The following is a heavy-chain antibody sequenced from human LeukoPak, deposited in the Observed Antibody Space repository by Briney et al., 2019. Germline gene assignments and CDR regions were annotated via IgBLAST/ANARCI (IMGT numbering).Heavy chain of an antibody. CDR2: IDYSGST. V-gene: IGHV4-59*01. CDR3: ARSYYGGQYYLDY. Sequence: SETLSLTCTVSGGSISSYYWSWIRQPPGKGLEWIGYIDYSGSTNYNPSLKSRVTISVDTSKNQFSLKLSSVTAADTAVYYCARSYYGGQYYLDYWGQGTLVTVSS. J-gene: IGHJ4*02. CDR1: GGSISSYY. D-gene: IGHD4-23*01.